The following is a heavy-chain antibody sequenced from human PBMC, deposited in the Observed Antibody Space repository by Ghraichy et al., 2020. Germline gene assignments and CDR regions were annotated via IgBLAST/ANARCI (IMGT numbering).Heavy chain of an antibody. D-gene: IGHD6-19*01. J-gene: IGHJ4*02. CDR2: VSSGSSYI. CDR3: VKEGGTVVAGFDY. Sequence: GESLNISCAASGFIFSSYSMNWVRQAPGKGLEWVSSVSSGSSYIYYADSVKGRFTISRDNAKNSLYLQMSSLRADDAAVYYWVKEGGTVVAGFDYWGQGTLGTVSS. V-gene: IGHV3-21*01. CDR1: GFIFSSYS.